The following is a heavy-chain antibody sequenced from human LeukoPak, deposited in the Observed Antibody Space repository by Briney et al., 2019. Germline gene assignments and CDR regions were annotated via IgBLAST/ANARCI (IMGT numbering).Heavy chain of an antibody. D-gene: IGHD1-26*01. J-gene: IGHJ3*02. Sequence: SETLSLTCTVSGGSIRGYYWSWIRQPPGKGLEWIGYIYYSGSTYYNHSLKSRVTISVDTSKNQFSLKLSSVTAADTAVYYCARSGEKWELLRAFDIWGQGTMVTVSS. CDR2: IYYSGST. V-gene: IGHV4-59*01. CDR3: ARSGEKWELLRAFDI. CDR1: GGSIRGYY.